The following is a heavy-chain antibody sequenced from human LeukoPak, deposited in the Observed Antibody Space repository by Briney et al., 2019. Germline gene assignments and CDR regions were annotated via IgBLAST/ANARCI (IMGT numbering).Heavy chain of an antibody. V-gene: IGHV5-51*01. Sequence: GESLKLSCKGSGYSFTSYWIGWVRQMPGKGLEGMGIIYPGDSDTRYSQSFQGQVTISADKSISTAYLQWSSLKASDTAMYYCARQGGGYSSSWYSAFDIWGQGTMVTVSS. CDR3: ARQGGGYSSSWYSAFDI. CDR2: IYPGDSDT. CDR1: GYSFTSYW. J-gene: IGHJ3*02. D-gene: IGHD6-13*01.